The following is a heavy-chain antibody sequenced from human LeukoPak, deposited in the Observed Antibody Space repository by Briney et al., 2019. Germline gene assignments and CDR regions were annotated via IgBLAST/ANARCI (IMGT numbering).Heavy chain of an antibody. CDR1: GGTFSSYA. J-gene: IGHJ4*02. D-gene: IGHD3-9*01. V-gene: IGHV1-69*05. CDR2: IIPIFGTA. Sequence: EASVKVSCKASGGTFSSYAISWVRQAPGQGLEWMGGIIPIFGTANYAQKFQGRVTITTDESTSTAYMELSSLRSEDTAVYYCATFDWPYKGYFDYWGQGTLVTVSS. CDR3: ATFDWPYKGYFDY.